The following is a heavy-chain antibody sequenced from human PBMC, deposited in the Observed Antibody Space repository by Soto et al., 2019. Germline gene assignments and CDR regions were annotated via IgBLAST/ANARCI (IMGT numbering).Heavy chain of an antibody. CDR3: ARRKSDCTNGVCYGMDV. V-gene: IGHV5-10-1*01. CDR1: RYSFAIYW. CDR2: IDPSDSYT. J-gene: IGHJ6*02. Sequence: PGESLRISSKGSRYSFAIYWILLVRPMPGKGLEWMGRIDPSDSYTNYSPSFQGHVTISADKSISTAYLQWSSLKASDTAMYYCARRKSDCTNGVCYGMDVWGQGTTVTFS. D-gene: IGHD2-8*01.